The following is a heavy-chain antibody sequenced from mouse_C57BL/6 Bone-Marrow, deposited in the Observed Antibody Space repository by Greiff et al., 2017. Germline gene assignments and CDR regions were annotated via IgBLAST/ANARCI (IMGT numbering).Heavy chain of an antibody. Sequence: QLQQSGPELVKPGASVKISCKASGYAFSSSWMNWVKQRPGKGLEWIGRIYPGDGDTNYNGKFKGKATLTADKSSSTAYMQLSSLTSEDSAVYFCAKLGPWFAYWGQGTLVTVSA. J-gene: IGHJ3*01. CDR2: IYPGDGDT. V-gene: IGHV1-82*01. CDR3: AKLGPWFAY. CDR1: GYAFSSSW. D-gene: IGHD4-1*01.